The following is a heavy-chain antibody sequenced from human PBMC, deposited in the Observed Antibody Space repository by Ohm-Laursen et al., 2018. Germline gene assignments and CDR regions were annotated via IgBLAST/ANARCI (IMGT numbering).Heavy chain of an antibody. J-gene: IGHJ4*02. CDR3: ARDPFRGLTDY. Sequence: SLRLSCAASGFTFSSYELNWVRQAPGKGLEWVSYISSSGSTIHYADSVKGRFTISRDNAKNSLYLQMNSLRAEDTAVYHCARDPFRGLTDYWGQGTLVTVSS. CDR2: ISSSGSTI. V-gene: IGHV3-48*03. CDR1: GFTFSSYE. D-gene: IGHD3-16*01.